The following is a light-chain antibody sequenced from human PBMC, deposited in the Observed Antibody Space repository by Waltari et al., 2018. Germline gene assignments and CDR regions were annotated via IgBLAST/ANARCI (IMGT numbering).Light chain of an antibody. J-gene: IGLJ3*02. CDR1: RSDIGRYDL. Sequence: QSALTQPASVSGSAGQSITISCTGSRSDIGRYDLVSWYHQHPEKAPQVIIFEHNKPAQALTDLFSCSTSGNTASLTISGLRADEAAVYYCCSDADSETLVFGVGT. CDR2: EHN. CDR3: CSDADSETLV. V-gene: IGLV2-23*01.